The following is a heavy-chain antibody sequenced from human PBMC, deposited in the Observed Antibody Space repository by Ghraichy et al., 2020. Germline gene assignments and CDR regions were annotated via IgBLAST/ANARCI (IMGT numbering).Heavy chain of an antibody. CDR2: ISSSGSTI. D-gene: IGHD5/OR15-5a*01. Sequence: GGSLRLSCAASGFTFSSYEINWVRQTPGKGLEWVSYISSSGSTIYYADSVKGRFTISRDNAKNSLYLQMNSLRAEDTAVYYCARDRLIYEKQYYYYYGMDVWGQGTTVTVSS. CDR3: ARDRLIYEKQYYYYYGMDV. J-gene: IGHJ6*02. CDR1: GFTFSSYE. V-gene: IGHV3-48*03.